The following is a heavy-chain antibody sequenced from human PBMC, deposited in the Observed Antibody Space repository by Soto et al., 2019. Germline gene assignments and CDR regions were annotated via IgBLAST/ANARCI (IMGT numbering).Heavy chain of an antibody. J-gene: IGHJ4*02. CDR3: AKGSYSGRHSDFDY. D-gene: IGHD1-26*01. CDR2: ISYDGSDK. CDR1: GFTFSSYG. Sequence: GGSLRLSCAASGFTFSSYGMFWVRQAPGRGLEWVAFISYDGSDKCSDSVKGRFTISRDNSKNTLYLQMNRLRAEDTAVYYCAKGSYSGRHSDFDYWGQGTLVTVSS. V-gene: IGHV3-30*18.